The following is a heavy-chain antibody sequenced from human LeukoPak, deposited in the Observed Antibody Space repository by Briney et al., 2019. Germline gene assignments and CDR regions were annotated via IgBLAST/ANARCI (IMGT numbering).Heavy chain of an antibody. J-gene: IGHJ4*02. D-gene: IGHD4-17*01. Sequence: PSETLSLTCAVSGGSMSHFHWNWFRPPPGKGLGWIGSLFYNEDAKYNPSVKSRVTMSIDTSKSQFSLRLTSVTAGDTAVYYCAKGETVTTSPFDHWGQGLLVTVSS. V-gene: IGHV4-59*01. CDR2: LFYNEDA. CDR1: GGSMSHFH. CDR3: AKGETVTTSPFDH.